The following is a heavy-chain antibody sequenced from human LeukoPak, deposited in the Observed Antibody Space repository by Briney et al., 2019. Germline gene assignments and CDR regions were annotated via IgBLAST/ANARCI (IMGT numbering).Heavy chain of an antibody. CDR2: ISPYNDNT. CDR1: GYNFTSYG. D-gene: IGHD2-2*01. J-gene: IGHJ5*02. Sequence: VASVKVSCKASGYNFTSYGISWVRQAPGQGLEWMGWISPYNDNTSFAQKLQGRVTMTTDTSTSTAYMELRSLRSDDTAVYYCARDFWVRHSAPAPKDLWGQGTLVTVSS. CDR3: ARDFWVRHSAPAPKDL. V-gene: IGHV1-18*01.